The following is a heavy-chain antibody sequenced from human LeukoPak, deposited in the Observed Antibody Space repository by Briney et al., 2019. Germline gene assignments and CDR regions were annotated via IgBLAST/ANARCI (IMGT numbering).Heavy chain of an antibody. CDR2: IYYSGST. Sequence: SETLSLTCTVSGGTISSSSYYWGWIRQPPGKGLEWIGSIYYSGSTYYNPSLKSRVTISVDTSTNQFSLKLSSVTAADTAVYYCARHGRVGCSSTSCYGHFDYWGQGTLVTVSS. D-gene: IGHD2-2*01. CDR3: ARHGRVGCSSTSCYGHFDY. J-gene: IGHJ4*02. CDR1: GGTISSSSYY. V-gene: IGHV4-39*01.